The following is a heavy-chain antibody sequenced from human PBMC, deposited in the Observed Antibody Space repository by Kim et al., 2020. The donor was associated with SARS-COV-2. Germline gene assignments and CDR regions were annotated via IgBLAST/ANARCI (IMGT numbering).Heavy chain of an antibody. V-gene: IGHV3-30-3*01. CDR3: ARPTRGSITMMWFDP. CDR2: ISYDGSNK. J-gene: IGHJ5*02. Sequence: GGSLRLSCAASGFTFSSYAMHWVRQAPGKGLEWVAVISYDGSNKYYADSVKGRFTISRDNSKNTLYLQMNSLRAEDTAVYYCARPTRGSITMMWFDPWGQGTLVTVSS. CDR1: GFTFSSYA. D-gene: IGHD3-22*01.